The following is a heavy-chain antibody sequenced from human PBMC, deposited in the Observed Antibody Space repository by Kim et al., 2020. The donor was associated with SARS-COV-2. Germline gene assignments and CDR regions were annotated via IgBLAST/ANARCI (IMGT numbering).Heavy chain of an antibody. D-gene: IGHD3-9*01. CDR3: ARALYFVWLSEPSAFD. V-gene: IGHV4-61*01. Sequence: SETLSLTCTVSGGSVSSGSYYWSWIRQPPGKGLEWIGYIYYSGSTNYNPSLKSRVTISVDTSKNQFSLKLSSVTAADTAVYCCARALYFVWLSEPSAFD. CDR2: IYYSGST. CDR1: GGSVSSGSYY. J-gene: IGHJ3*02.